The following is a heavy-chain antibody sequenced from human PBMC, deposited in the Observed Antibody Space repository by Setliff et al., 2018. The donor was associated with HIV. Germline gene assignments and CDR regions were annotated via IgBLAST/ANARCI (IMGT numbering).Heavy chain of an antibody. CDR1: RDSINGHW. V-gene: IGHV4-59*08. J-gene: IGHJ4*02. Sequence: KPSETLSLTCTVSRDSINGHWWSWIRQPPGKGLEWTGSIHYSGITHYNPSLKSRLTMSVDTSKNQFSLTLTSVTATDTAVYYCARHRKDDYFLTAYFDSLGQGALVTVSS. D-gene: IGHD4-17*01. CDR3: ARHRKDDYFLTAYFDS. CDR2: IHYSGIT.